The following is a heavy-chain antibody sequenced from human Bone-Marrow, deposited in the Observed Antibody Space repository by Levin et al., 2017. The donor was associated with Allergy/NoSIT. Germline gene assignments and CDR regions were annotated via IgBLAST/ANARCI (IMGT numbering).Heavy chain of an antibody. CDR3: ARVAYYDFWSGYPIPYYYYYGMDV. V-gene: IGHV3-7*01. D-gene: IGHD3-3*01. J-gene: IGHJ6*02. CDR1: GFTFSSYW. Sequence: GGSLRLSCAASGFTFSSYWMSWVRQAPGKGLEWVANIKQDGSEKYYVDSVKGRFTISRDNAKNSLYLQMNSLRAEDTAVYYCARVAYYDFWSGYPIPYYYYYGMDVWGQGTTVTVSS. CDR2: IKQDGSEK.